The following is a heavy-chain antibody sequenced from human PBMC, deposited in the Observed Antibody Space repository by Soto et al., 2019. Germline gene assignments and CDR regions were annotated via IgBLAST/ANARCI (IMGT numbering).Heavy chain of an antibody. D-gene: IGHD4-17*01. J-gene: IGHJ4*02. V-gene: IGHV3-11*01. CDR3: ARDFDADSRTDFYY. Sequence: GGSLRLSCATSGFIFSDYYMHWIRQAPGKGLEWISYISGNGRIIQYADSAKGRFTISRDNAQNSLYLQMNSLRAEDTALYFCARDFDADSRTDFYYWGQGTLVTGSS. CDR1: GFIFSDYY. CDR2: ISGNGRII.